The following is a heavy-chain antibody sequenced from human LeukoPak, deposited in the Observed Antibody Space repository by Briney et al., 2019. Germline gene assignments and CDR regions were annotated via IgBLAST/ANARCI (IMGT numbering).Heavy chain of an antibody. J-gene: IGHJ4*01. Sequence: PSETLSLTCTVSGGSISSYYWSWIRQPAGKGLEWIARIYTSGSTNYNASLKSRVTMSVDTSKNQFSLKLSSVTAAETAVYYCAREGYCSGRTCYGWIPIDYWGHGTLVTVSS. V-gene: IGHV4-4*07. CDR3: AREGYCSGRTCYGWIPIDY. CDR1: GGSISSYY. D-gene: IGHD2-15*01. CDR2: IYTSGST.